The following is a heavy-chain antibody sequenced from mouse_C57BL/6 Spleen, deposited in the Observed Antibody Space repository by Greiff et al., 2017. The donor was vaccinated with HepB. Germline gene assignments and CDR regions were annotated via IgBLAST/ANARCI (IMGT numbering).Heavy chain of an antibody. CDR2: ISYDGSN. Sequence: VQLQQSGPGLVKPSQSLSLTCSVTGYSITSGYYWNWIRQFPGNKLEWMGYISYDGSNNYNPSLKNRISITRDTSKNQSFLKLNSVTTEDTATYYCAREDDYYAMDYWGQGTSVTVSS. V-gene: IGHV3-6*01. CDR1: GYSITSGYY. CDR3: AREDDYYAMDY. J-gene: IGHJ4*01.